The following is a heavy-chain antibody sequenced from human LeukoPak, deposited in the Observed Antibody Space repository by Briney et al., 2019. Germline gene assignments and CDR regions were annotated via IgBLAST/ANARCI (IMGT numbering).Heavy chain of an antibody. CDR1: GGSISSYY. D-gene: IGHD6-13*01. CDR3: AGSPLSLRAAAGPHGGYFQH. Sequence: SETLSLTCTVSGGSISSYYWSWIRQPPGKGLEWIGYIYYSGSTNYNPSLKSRVTISVDTSKNQFSLKLSSVTAADTAVYYCAGSPLSLRAAAGPHGGYFQHWGQGTLVTVSS. CDR2: IYYSGST. V-gene: IGHV4-59*01. J-gene: IGHJ1*01.